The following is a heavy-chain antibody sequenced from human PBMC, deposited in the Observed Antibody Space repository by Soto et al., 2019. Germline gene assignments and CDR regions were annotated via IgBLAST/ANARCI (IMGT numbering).Heavy chain of an antibody. D-gene: IGHD3-22*01. CDR3: AKDRESYYYDSSGPHY. J-gene: IGHJ4*02. V-gene: IGHV3-74*01. CDR1: GFTFSSYW. Sequence: GGSLRHYCAASGFTFSSYWLHWVRQAPGKGLEWVSRINSDGNITSYADSVKGRFTISRDNAKNTLYLQMNRLRAEDTAVYYCAKDRESYYYDSSGPHYWGQGTLVTVSS. CDR2: INSDGNIT.